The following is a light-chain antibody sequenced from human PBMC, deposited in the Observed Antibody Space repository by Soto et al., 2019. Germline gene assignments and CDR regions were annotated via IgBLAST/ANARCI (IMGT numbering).Light chain of an antibody. CDR3: QQYLGT. Sequence: DIQMTQSPSTLSASVGDRVTIICRASQSISSWLAWYQQKPGKAPKLLIYKASSLESGVPSRFSGSGSGTEFTLTISSLQPDDFATYYCQQYLGTFGQGTKVEIK. CDR2: KAS. V-gene: IGKV1-5*03. CDR1: QSISSW. J-gene: IGKJ1*01.